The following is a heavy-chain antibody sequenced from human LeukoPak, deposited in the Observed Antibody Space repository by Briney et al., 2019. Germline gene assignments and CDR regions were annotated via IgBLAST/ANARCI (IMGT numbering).Heavy chain of an antibody. V-gene: IGHV1-18*01. CDR2: ISAYNGNT. Sequence: ASVNVSCKASGYTFTSYGISWVRQAPGQGLEWMGWISAYNGNTNYAQKLQGRVTMTTDTSTSTAYMELRSLRSDDTAVYYCARVLPLMVYAIPDYWGQGTQVTVSS. CDR3: ARVLPLMVYAIPDY. D-gene: IGHD2-8*01. CDR1: GYTFTSYG. J-gene: IGHJ4*02.